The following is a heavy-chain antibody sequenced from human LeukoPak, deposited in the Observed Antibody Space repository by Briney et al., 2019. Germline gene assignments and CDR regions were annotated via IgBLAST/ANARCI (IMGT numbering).Heavy chain of an antibody. CDR2: IIPIFGTA. CDR1: GGTFSSYA. V-gene: IGHV1-69*13. D-gene: IGHD4-23*01. J-gene: IGHJ6*03. CDR3: ARDGKAYDYYYYYMDV. Sequence: SVKLSCKASGGTFSSYAISWVRQAPGQGLEWMGGIIPIFGTANYAQKFQGRVTITADESTSTAYMELSSLRSEGTAVYYCARDGKAYDYYYYYMDVWGKGTTVTVSS.